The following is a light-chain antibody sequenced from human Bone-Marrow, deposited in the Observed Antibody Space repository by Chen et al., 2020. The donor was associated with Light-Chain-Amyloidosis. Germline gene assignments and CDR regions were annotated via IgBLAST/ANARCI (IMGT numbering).Light chain of an antibody. CDR3: SSYTSTTTDVI. Sequence: QSALTQPASVSGSPGQSNTISCTGTSRDIGTFNYVSWYQQHPGKAPQLIIFEVSNRPSGVSDRFSGSKSGNTASLTISGLQPGDEADFYCSSYTSTTTDVIFGGGTKLTVL. CDR1: SRDIGTFNY. CDR2: EVS. J-gene: IGLJ2*01. V-gene: IGLV2-14*01.